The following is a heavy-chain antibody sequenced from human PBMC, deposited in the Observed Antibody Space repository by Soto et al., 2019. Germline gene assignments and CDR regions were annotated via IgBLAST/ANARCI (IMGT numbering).Heavy chain of an antibody. CDR3: ARDHCTGGNCYSNMGDWYFDL. Sequence: QVQLQESGPGVVKPSETLSLTCAVSGDSINAENWWTWLRQTPGKGLEWLAEIHHSGGTKYNPSLSGRVSISLDGPRNQFSLRLRSVTAADTAQYYCARDHCTGGNCYSNMGDWYFDLWGRGALVTVSS. D-gene: IGHD2-15*01. CDR2: IHHSGGT. J-gene: IGHJ2*01. CDR1: GDSINAENW. V-gene: IGHV4-4*02.